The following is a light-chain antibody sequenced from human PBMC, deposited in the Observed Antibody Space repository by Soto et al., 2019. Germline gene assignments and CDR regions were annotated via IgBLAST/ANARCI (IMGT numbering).Light chain of an antibody. J-gene: IGKJ1*01. Sequence: EIVLTQSPATLSLSPGQRATLSCRASQSVSSSLAWYQQKPGQAPRLLIYDASNRATGIPARFSGSGSGTDFTLTISSLEPEDFAVYYCQQRGNWPPWTSGQGTKVEIK. V-gene: IGKV3-11*01. CDR3: QQRGNWPPWT. CDR1: QSVSSS. CDR2: DAS.